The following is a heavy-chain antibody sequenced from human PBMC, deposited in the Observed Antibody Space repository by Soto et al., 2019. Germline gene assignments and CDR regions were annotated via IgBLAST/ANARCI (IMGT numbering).Heavy chain of an antibody. J-gene: IGHJ6*02. CDR3: ARLVGAFYYYYGMDV. CDR2: IYPGDSDT. V-gene: IGHV5-51*01. D-gene: IGHD1-26*01. CDR1: GYSFTSYW. Sequence: GESLKISCKGSGYSFTSYWIGWVRQMPGKGLEWMGIIYPGDSDTRYSPSFQGQVTISADKSISTAYLQWSSLKASDTAMYYCARLVGAFYYYYGMDVWGQGTTVTIS.